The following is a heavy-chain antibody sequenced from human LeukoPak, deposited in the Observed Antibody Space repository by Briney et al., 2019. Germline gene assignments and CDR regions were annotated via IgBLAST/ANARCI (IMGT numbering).Heavy chain of an antibody. CDR1: GYSISSGYY. D-gene: IGHD6-19*01. J-gene: IGHJ4*02. CDR3: ARDLYRSGWGYFDY. V-gene: IGHV4-38-2*02. Sequence: KASETLSLTCTISGYSISSGYYWGWIRQPPGKGLEGIGSIYHSGSTYYNPPLKSRVTISLHTSEHPFSLKVRSVTAADTAVYYCARDLYRSGWGYFDYWGQGTLVTVSS. CDR2: IYHSGST.